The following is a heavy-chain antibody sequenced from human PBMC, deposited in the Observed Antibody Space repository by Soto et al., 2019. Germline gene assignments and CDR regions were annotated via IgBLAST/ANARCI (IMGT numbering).Heavy chain of an antibody. D-gene: IGHD6-13*01. Sequence: SETLSLTCAVYGGSGGSFSGYYWSWIRQPPGKGLEWIGEINHSGSTNYNPSLKSRVTISVDTSKNQFSLKLSSVTAAVTAVYYCARYIAASGTYYLDFWGQGTLVTVSS. CDR3: ARYIAASGTYYLDF. CDR2: INHSGST. V-gene: IGHV4-34*01. J-gene: IGHJ4*02. CDR1: GGSGGSFSGYY.